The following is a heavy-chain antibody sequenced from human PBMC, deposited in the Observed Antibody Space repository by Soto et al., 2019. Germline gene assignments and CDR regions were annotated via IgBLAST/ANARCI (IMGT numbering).Heavy chain of an antibody. CDR3: ARHGCSSTSCYSHPVLFRPEDNNYYYYGMDV. CDR2: IYPGDSDT. J-gene: IGHJ6*02. CDR1: GYSFTSYW. D-gene: IGHD2-2*01. V-gene: IGHV5-51*01. Sequence: PGESLKISCKGSGYSFTSYWIGWVRQMPGKGLEWMGIIYPGDSDTRYSPSFQGQVTISADKSISTAYLQWSSLKASDTAMYYCARHGCSSTSCYSHPVLFRPEDNNYYYYGMDVWGQGTMVTVSS.